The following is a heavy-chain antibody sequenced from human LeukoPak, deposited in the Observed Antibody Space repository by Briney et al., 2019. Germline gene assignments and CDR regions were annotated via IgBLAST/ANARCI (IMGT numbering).Heavy chain of an antibody. J-gene: IGHJ2*01. CDR1: GFTFSDYY. D-gene: IGHD5-18*01. Sequence: GGSLRLSCVVSGFTFSDYYMSWIRQAPGKGLEWVSVNSGGSTYYADSVKGRFTISRDTSKNMLYLQMNSLRAEDTAVYYCARVSGYSYEYRWYFDLWGRGTLVTVSS. CDR3: ARVSGYSYEYRWYFDL. V-gene: IGHV3-66*01. CDR2: NSGGST.